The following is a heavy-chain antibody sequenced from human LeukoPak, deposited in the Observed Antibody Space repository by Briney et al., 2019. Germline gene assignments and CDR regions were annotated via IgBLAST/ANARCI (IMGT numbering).Heavy chain of an antibody. D-gene: IGHD1-14*01. CDR2: INPSGGGT. Sequence: GASVKVSCKASVYTFTSYYIHWVRQAPGQGLEWMGIINPSGGGTSSAQKFQGRVTMTRDTSTSTVYMELSSLRSEDTAVYYCARDSLRDRGPFDMWGQGTRVTVSS. CDR3: ARDSLRDRGPFDM. V-gene: IGHV1-46*01. CDR1: VYTFTSYY. J-gene: IGHJ3*02.